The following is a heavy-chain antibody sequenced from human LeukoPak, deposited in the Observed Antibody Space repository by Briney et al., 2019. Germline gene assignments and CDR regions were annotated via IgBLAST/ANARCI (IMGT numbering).Heavy chain of an antibody. Sequence: ASVTVSFKASGYTFIVYYMHWVRQAPGQGLEWMGWINPNSGGTNYAQKFQGRVTMTRETSISTAYMELSRLRSDDTAVYYCASPRLVPLDAFDLWGQGTMVTVSS. D-gene: IGHD6-19*01. V-gene: IGHV1-2*02. CDR3: ASPRLVPLDAFDL. CDR2: INPNSGGT. CDR1: GYTFIVYY. J-gene: IGHJ3*01.